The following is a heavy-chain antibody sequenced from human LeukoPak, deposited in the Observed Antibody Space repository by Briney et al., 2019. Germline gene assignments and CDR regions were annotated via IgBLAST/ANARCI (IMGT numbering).Heavy chain of an antibody. CDR3: ARSAPLTTVVPFDI. D-gene: IGHD4-23*01. J-gene: IGHJ3*02. CDR1: GFTFSSYS. CDR2: ISSSSSYI. V-gene: IGHV3-21*01. Sequence: PGGSLRLSCAASGFTFSSYSMNWVRQAPGKGLEWVSSISSSSSYIYYADSVKGRSTISRDNAKNSLYLQMNSLRAEDTAVYYCARSAPLTTVVPFDIWGQGTMVTVSS.